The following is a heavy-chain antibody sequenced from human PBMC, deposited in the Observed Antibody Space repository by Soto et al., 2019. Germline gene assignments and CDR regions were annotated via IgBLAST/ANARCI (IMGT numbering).Heavy chain of an antibody. CDR1: GFTFDDYT. J-gene: IGHJ4*02. D-gene: IGHD2-8*02. CDR3: ARFSRSQSGY. Sequence: GGSLRLSCAASGFTFDDYTMHWVRQAPGKGLEWVSLISWDGGSTYYADSVKGRFTISRDNSKNSLYLQMNSLRTEDTAVYYCARFSRSQSGYWGQGVLVTVSS. CDR2: ISWDGGST. V-gene: IGHV3-43*01.